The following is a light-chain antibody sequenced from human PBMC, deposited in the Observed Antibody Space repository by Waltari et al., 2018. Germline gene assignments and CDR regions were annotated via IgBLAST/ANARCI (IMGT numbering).Light chain of an antibody. CDR1: RDIANN. Sequence: DIQRTKSPSSLSASMEETVTITCRASRDIANNLNWYQQQSGKAPKLLIYRASSLQSGVPSRFSGSGSGTDFSLTISSLQPEDFATYYCQQGYDFPCTFGRGTKVEIK. J-gene: IGKJ4*01. V-gene: IGKV1-16*01. CDR2: RAS. CDR3: QQGYDFPCT.